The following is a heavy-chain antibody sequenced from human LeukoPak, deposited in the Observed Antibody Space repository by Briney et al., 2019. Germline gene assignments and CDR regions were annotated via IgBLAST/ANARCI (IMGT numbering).Heavy chain of an antibody. J-gene: IGHJ3*02. CDR3: ARATYYYDSSGYYYVPDAFDI. V-gene: IGHV1-69*13. CDR1: GGTFSSYA. CDR2: IIPIFGTA. Sequence: SAKVSCKASGGTFSSYAISWVRQAPGQGLEWMGGIIPIFGTANYAQKFQGRVTITADESTSTAYMELSSLRSEDTAVYYCARATYYYDSSGYYYVPDAFDIWGQGTMVTVSS. D-gene: IGHD3-22*01.